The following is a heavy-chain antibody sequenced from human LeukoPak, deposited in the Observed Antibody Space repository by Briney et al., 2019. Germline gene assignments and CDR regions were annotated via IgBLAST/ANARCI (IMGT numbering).Heavy chain of an antibody. D-gene: IGHD6-19*01. J-gene: IGHJ5*02. Sequence: QPGGSLRLSCAASGFTFSSYAMGWVRQAPGKGLEWVSAISGSGGSTYYADSVKGRFTISRDNSKNTLYLQMDSLRAEDTAVYYCAKTPTEYSSGWYYWFDPWGQGTLVTVSS. CDR3: AKTPTEYSSGWYYWFDP. CDR2: ISGSGGST. V-gene: IGHV3-23*01. CDR1: GFTFSSYA.